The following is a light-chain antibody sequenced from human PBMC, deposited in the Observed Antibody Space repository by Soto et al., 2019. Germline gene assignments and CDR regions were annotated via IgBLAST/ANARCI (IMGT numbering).Light chain of an antibody. CDR1: QSVSSSY. CDR2: GAS. Sequence: EIVLKQSPGTLSLSPGERATLSCRASQSVSSSYLDWYQQKPGQAPRLLIYGASSRATAIPDRFSGSGSGTDFALTISRLEPEDFAVYYCHQYGSSRTFGQGTKVEIK. CDR3: HQYGSSRT. J-gene: IGKJ1*01. V-gene: IGKV3-20*01.